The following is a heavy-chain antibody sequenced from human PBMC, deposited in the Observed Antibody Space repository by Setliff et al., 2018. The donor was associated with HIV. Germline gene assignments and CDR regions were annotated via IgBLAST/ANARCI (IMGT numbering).Heavy chain of an antibody. J-gene: IGHJ4*02. CDR2: INHSGST. Sequence: SETLSLTCAVYGGSFSGYYWSWIRQSPGKGLDWIGEINHSGSTNYSPSLKSRVTISVDTSKNQFSLKLGSVTAADTAMYYCARATYYYDSSGYYYKSYYFDYWGQGTLVTVSS. V-gene: IGHV4-34*01. D-gene: IGHD3-22*01. CDR1: GGSFSGYY. CDR3: ARATYYYDSSGYYYKSYYFDY.